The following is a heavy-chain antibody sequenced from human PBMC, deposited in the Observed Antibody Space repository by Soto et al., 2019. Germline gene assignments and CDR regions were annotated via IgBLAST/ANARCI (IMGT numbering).Heavy chain of an antibody. J-gene: IGHJ4*02. CDR2: IYYSGST. Sequence: PSETLSLTCTVSGGSISSYYWSWIRQPPGKGLEWIGYIYYSGSTNYNPSLKSRVTISVDTSKNQFSLKLSSVTAADTAVYYCASKEYSSGWYHPGAFDYWGQGTLVTVSS. CDR1: GGSISSYY. CDR3: ASKEYSSGWYHPGAFDY. V-gene: IGHV4-59*01. D-gene: IGHD6-19*01.